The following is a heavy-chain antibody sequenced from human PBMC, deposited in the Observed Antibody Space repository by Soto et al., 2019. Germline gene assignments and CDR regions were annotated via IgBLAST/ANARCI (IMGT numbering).Heavy chain of an antibody. V-gene: IGHV3-7*01. CDR2: IKQDGSEK. J-gene: IGHJ4*02. CDR3: ARDFPYYDFWSGYDPDY. Sequence: EVQLVESGGGLVQPGGSLRLSCAASGFTFSSYWMSWVRQAPGKGLEWVANIKQDGSEKYYVDSVKGRFTISRDNAKNSLYLQMNSLRAEDTAVYYCARDFPYYDFWSGYDPDYWGQGSLVTVSS. D-gene: IGHD3-3*01. CDR1: GFTFSSYW.